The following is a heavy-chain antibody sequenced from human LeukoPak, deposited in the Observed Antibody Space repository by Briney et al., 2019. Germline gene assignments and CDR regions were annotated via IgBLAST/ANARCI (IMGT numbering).Heavy chain of an antibody. Sequence: KCGESLKISCKGSGYSFTSYWIGWVRQMPGKGLEWMRIIYPGDSDTRYSPSFQGQVTISADKSISTAYLQWSSLKASDTAMYYCARQLDTVQLERPYYFDYWGQGTLVTVSS. CDR3: ARQLDTVQLERPYYFDY. CDR2: IYPGDSDT. CDR1: GYSFTSYW. J-gene: IGHJ4*02. D-gene: IGHD1-1*01. V-gene: IGHV5-51*01.